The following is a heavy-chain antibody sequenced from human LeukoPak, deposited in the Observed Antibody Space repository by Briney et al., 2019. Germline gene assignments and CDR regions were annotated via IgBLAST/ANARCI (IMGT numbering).Heavy chain of an antibody. V-gene: IGHV4-59*05. J-gene: IGHJ4*02. CDR2: IYYSGST. Sequence: SETLSLTCTVSGGSISIYYWSWIRQPPGKGLEWIGSIYYSGSTYYNPSLKSRVTISVDTSKNQFSLKLSSVTAADTAVYYCARENFDYAYYFDYWGQGTLVTVSS. D-gene: IGHD3-9*01. CDR1: GGSISIYY. CDR3: ARENFDYAYYFDY.